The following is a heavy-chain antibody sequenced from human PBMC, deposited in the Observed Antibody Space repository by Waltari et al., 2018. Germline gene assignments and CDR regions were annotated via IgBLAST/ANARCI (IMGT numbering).Heavy chain of an antibody. CDR2: ISGSGGST. CDR3: AKGFLRYFDWLLPDFDY. J-gene: IGHJ4*02. V-gene: IGHV3-23*01. D-gene: IGHD3-9*01. CDR1: GFTFSSYA. Sequence: EVQLLESGGGLVQPGGSLRLSCAASGFTFSSYAMSWVRQAPGKGLEWVSAISGSGGSTYYADSVKGRFTISRDNSKNTLYLQMNSLRAEDTAVYYCAKGFLRYFDWLLPDFDYWGQGTLVTVSS.